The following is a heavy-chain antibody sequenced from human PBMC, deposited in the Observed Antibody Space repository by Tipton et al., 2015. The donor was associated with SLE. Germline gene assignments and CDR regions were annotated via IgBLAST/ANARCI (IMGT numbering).Heavy chain of an antibody. J-gene: IGHJ4*02. CDR1: GVSLSGYY. V-gene: IGHV4-34*01. Sequence: TLSLTCAVYGVSLSGYYWSWIRQPPGKGLEWIGEIDYSGTPKYSPSLMSRVSISIDTSKNQFSLMVSSVTAADTAVYYCARGGGGWSPRAYFDYWGQGTLVTVSS. CDR2: IDYSGTP. CDR3: ARGGGGWSPRAYFDY. D-gene: IGHD6-19*01.